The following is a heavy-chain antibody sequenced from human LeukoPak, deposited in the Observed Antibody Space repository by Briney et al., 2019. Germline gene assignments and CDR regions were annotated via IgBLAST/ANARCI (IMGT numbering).Heavy chain of an antibody. J-gene: IGHJ4*02. CDR3: AKVRVGYSYGSEAGFFDY. D-gene: IGHD5-18*01. V-gene: IGHV1-69*06. CDR1: GGTFSSYA. Sequence: ASVKVSCKASGGTFSSYAISWVRQAPGQGLEWMGGIIPIFGTANYAQKFQGRVTITADKSTSTAYMELSSLRSEDTAVYYCAKVRVGYSYGSEAGFFDYWGQGTLVTVSS. CDR2: IIPIFGTA.